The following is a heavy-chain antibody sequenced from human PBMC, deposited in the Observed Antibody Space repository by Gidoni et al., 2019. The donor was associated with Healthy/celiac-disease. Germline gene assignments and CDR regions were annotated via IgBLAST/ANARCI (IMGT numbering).Heavy chain of an antibody. D-gene: IGHD2-2*01. Sequence: EVQLLESGGGLVQPGGSLRLSCPASGFTFSSYAMSWVRQAPGKGLEWVSAISGSGGSTYDADSVKGRFTISRDNSKNTLYLQMNSLRAEDTAVYYCAKYLSIVVVPAALDVWGKGTTVTVSS. CDR1: GFTFSSYA. V-gene: IGHV3-23*01. J-gene: IGHJ6*03. CDR2: ISGSGGST. CDR3: AKYLSIVVVPAALDV.